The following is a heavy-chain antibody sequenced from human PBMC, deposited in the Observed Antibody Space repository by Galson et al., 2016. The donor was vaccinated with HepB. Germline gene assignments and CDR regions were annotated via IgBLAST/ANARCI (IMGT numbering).Heavy chain of an antibody. V-gene: IGHV2-5*01. CDR2: IYWNDDK. D-gene: IGHD1-20*01. Sequence: PALVQPTQTLTLTCTFSGFSLTTSGVGVGWIRQPPGKALEWLALIYWNDDKRNSPSLKSRLTILKDTSKNQVVLTMTNMDPVDTATYYCAHLVNWNPLSYFDYWGQGILVTVSS. J-gene: IGHJ4*02. CDR3: AHLVNWNPLSYFDY. CDR1: GFSLTTSGVG.